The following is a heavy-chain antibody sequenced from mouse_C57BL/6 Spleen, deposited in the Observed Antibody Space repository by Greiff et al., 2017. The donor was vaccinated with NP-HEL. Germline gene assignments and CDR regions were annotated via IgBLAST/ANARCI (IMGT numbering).Heavy chain of an antibody. CDR3: ARGAITTVVAEFDY. Sequence: EVQLQQSGPELVKPGASVKIPCKASGYTFTDYNMDWVKQSHGKSLEWIGDINPNNGGTIYNQKFKGKATLTVDKSSSTAYMELRSLTSEDTAVYYCARGAITTVVAEFDYWGQGTTLTVSS. J-gene: IGHJ2*01. D-gene: IGHD1-1*01. V-gene: IGHV1-18*01. CDR1: GYTFTDYN. CDR2: INPNNGGT.